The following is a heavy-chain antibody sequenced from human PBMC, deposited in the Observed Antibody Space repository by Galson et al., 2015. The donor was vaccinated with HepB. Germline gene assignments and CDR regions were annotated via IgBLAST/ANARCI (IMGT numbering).Heavy chain of an antibody. Sequence: SLRLSCAASGFTFSSYWMTWVRQAPGKGLEWVANIKQDGSEKNHVDSVKGRFTISRDNAKNSLYLQMNSLRAGDTAVFYCARSARGDYSPYYYMDVWGKGTTVTVSS. CDR1: GFTFSSYW. D-gene: IGHD4-17*01. J-gene: IGHJ6*03. CDR2: IKQDGSEK. CDR3: ARSARGDYSPYYYMDV. V-gene: IGHV3-7*01.